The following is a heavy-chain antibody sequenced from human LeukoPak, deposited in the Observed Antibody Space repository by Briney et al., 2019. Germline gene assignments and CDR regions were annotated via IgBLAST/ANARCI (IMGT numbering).Heavy chain of an antibody. V-gene: IGHV3-49*04. CDR3: TRDTPGGSGWFPGFDY. Sequence: GGSLRRSCTASGFTFGGYGMSWVRQAPGKGLAWVGFIRSQAYGGKQEYVASVKGRFTISRDDSKSIAYLQMNSLKTEDTAVYYCTRDTPGGSGWFPGFDYWGQGTLVTVSS. D-gene: IGHD6-19*01. J-gene: IGHJ4*02. CDR2: IRSQAYGGKQ. CDR1: GFTFGGYG.